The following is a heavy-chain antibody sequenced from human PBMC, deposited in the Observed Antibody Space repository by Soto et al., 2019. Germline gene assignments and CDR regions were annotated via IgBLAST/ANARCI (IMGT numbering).Heavy chain of an antibody. CDR1: GYTLTELS. V-gene: IGHV1-24*01. J-gene: IGHJ5*02. CDR3: ATGLRDRSWFDP. D-gene: IGHD3-16*01. CDR2: FDPEDGET. Sequence: GASVKVSCKVSGYTLTELSMHWVRQAPGKGLEWMGGFDPEDGETIYAQKFQGRATMTEDTSTDTAYMELSSLRPEDTAVYYCATGLRDRSWFDPWGQGTLVTVSS.